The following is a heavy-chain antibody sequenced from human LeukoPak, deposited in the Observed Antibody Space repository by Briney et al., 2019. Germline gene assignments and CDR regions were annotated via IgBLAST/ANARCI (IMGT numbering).Heavy chain of an antibody. CDR1: GGSISSYY. D-gene: IGHD6-6*01. CDR2: IYTSGST. CDR3: ARTRARPSAFDI. J-gene: IGHJ3*02. V-gene: IGHV4-4*07. Sequence: SETLSLTCTVSGGSISSYYWSWIRQPAGKGLEWIGRIYTSGSTNYNPSLKSRVTISVDTSKNQFSLKLSSVTAADTAVYYCARTRARPSAFDIWGQGTMVTVSS.